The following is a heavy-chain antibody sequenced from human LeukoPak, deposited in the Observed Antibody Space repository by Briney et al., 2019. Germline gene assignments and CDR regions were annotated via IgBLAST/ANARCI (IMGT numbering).Heavy chain of an antibody. CDR2: INPNSGGT. CDR3: ARFDCSGGSCYGKFDP. J-gene: IGHJ5*02. Sequence: GASVKVSCKASGYTFTGYYMHWVRQAPGQGLEWMGWINPNSGGTNYAQKFQGWVTMTRDTSISTAYMELSRLRSDDTAVYYCARFDCSGGSCYGKFDPWGQGTLVTVSS. CDR1: GYTFTGYY. V-gene: IGHV1-2*04. D-gene: IGHD2-15*01.